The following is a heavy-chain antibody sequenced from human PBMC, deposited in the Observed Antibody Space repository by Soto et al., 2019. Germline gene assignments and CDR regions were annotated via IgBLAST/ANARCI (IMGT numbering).Heavy chain of an antibody. J-gene: IGHJ5*02. D-gene: IGHD5-18*01. CDR3: ARDLGYSYGYGFDP. Sequence: PAETLSLTCTVSVGSISSYYWSWVRQPPGKGLEWIGYIYYSGSTNYNPSLKSRVTISVDTSKNQFSLKLSSVTAADTAVYYCARDLGYSYGYGFDPWGQGTLVTVSS. CDR1: VGSISSYY. CDR2: IYYSGST. V-gene: IGHV4-59*01.